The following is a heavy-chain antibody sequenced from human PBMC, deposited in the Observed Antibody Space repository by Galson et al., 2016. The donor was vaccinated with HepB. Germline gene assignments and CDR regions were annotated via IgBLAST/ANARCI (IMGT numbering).Heavy chain of an antibody. V-gene: IGHV4-39*02. CDR1: GGSIGTSDYY. J-gene: IGHJ5*02. CDR2: IFYSGRT. Sequence: VSGGSIGTSDYYWAWIRQSPGKGLESIGSIFYSGRTCYNPSLKSRVTISIDTSNNHFSLKLTSVTAADTAVYYCARLILHYYDSSGFHPNWFDPWGQGSLVIVSA. CDR3: ARLILHYYDSSGFHPNWFDP. D-gene: IGHD3-22*01.